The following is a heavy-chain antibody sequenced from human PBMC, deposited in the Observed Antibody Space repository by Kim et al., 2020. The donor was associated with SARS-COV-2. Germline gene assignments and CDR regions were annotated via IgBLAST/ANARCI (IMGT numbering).Heavy chain of an antibody. V-gene: IGHV3-23*01. CDR3: AKGGRYCSGGSCYPADYYYYGMDV. CDR1: GFTFSSYA. CDR2: ISGSGGST. Sequence: GGSLRLSCAASGFTFSSYAMSWVRQAPGKGLEWVSAISGSGGSTYYADSVKGRFTISRDNSKNTLYLQMNSLRAEDTAVYYCAKGGRYCSGGSCYPADYYYYGMDVWGQGTTVTVSS. J-gene: IGHJ6*02. D-gene: IGHD2-15*01.